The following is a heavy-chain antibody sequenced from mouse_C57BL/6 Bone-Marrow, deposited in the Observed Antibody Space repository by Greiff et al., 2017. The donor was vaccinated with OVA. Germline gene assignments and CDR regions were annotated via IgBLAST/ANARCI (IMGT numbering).Heavy chain of an antibody. Sequence: EVQLQQSGPELVKPGASVKISCKASGYSFTGYYMNWVKQSPEKSLEWIGEINPSTGGTTYNQKFKAKATLTVDKSSSTAYMQLKSLTSEDSAVYYCARSEFITKVVATGYYAMDDWGQGTSVTVSS. CDR2: INPSTGGT. CDR1: GYSFTGYY. D-gene: IGHD1-1*01. V-gene: IGHV1-42*01. J-gene: IGHJ4*01. CDR3: ARSEFITKVVATGYYAMDD.